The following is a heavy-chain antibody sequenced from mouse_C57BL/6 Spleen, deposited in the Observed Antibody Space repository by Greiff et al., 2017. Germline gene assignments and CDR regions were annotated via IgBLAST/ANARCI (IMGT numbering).Heavy chain of an antibody. D-gene: IGHD1-1*01. CDR1: GYTFTSYW. J-gene: IGHJ4*01. Sequence: LQQPGTELVKPGASVKLSCKASGYTFTSYWMHWVKQRPGQGLEWIGNINPSNGGTNYNEKFKSKATLTVDKSSSTAYMQLSSLTSEDSAVYYCARPITTVSYAMDYWGQGTSVTVSS. V-gene: IGHV1-53*01. CDR2: INPSNGGT. CDR3: ARPITTVSYAMDY.